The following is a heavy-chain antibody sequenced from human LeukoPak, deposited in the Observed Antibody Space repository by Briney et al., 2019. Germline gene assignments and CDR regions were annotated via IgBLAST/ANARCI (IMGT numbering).Heavy chain of an antibody. J-gene: IGHJ5*02. CDR1: GFTVSSNY. D-gene: IGHD1-26*01. Sequence: GGSLRLSCAASGFTVSSNYMSWVRQAPGKGLEWDSVIYSGGSTYYADSVKGRFTISRDNSKNTLYLQMNSLRAEDTAVYYCARRIVGATNWFDPWGQGTLVTVSS. CDR2: IYSGGST. V-gene: IGHV3-66*04. CDR3: ARRIVGATNWFDP.